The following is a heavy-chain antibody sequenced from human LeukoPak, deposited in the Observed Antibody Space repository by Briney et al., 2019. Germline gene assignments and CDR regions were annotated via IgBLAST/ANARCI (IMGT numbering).Heavy chain of an antibody. D-gene: IGHD1-26*01. CDR3: ARVRWGPIGY. Sequence: ASVKASCKASGYTFTGYYMHWVRQAPGQGLEWMGWINPYSGDTNYAQKFQGRVTMTRDTSISTAYMELSRLRSDDTAVYYCARVRWGPIGYWGQGTLVTVSS. J-gene: IGHJ4*02. V-gene: IGHV1-2*02. CDR1: GYTFTGYY. CDR2: INPYSGDT.